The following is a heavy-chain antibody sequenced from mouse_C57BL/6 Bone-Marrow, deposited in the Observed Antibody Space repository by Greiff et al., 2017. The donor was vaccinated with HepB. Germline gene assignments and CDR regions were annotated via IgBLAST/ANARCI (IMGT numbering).Heavy chain of an antibody. J-gene: IGHJ3*01. CDR2: ISYDGSN. CDR1: GYSITSGYY. Sequence: EVKLMESGPGLVKPSQSLSLTCSVTGYSITSGYYWNWIRQFPGNKLEWMGYISYDGSNNYNPSLKNRISITRDTSKNQFFLKLNSVTTEDTATYYCARAPRFAYWGQGTLVTVSA. CDR3: ARAPRFAY. V-gene: IGHV3-6*01.